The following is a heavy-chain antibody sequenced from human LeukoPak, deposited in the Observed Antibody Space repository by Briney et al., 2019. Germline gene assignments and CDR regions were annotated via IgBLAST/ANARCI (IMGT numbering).Heavy chain of an antibody. CDR1: GFTFSSYG. Sequence: GGSLRLSCAASGFTFSSYGMHWVRKAPGKGLEWVAVISYDGSNKYYADSVKGRFTISRDNSKNTLYLQMNSLRAEDTAVYYCAKGQSSNPWGQGTLVTVSS. D-gene: IGHD6-6*01. CDR3: AKGQSSNP. V-gene: IGHV3-30*18. CDR2: ISYDGSNK. J-gene: IGHJ5*02.